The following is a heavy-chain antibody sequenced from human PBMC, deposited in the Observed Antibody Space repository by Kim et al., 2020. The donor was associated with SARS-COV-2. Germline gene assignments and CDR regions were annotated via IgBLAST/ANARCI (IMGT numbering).Heavy chain of an antibody. CDR1: GFTVSSNY. CDR2: IYSGGST. J-gene: IGHJ6*02. Sequence: GGSLRLSCAASGFTVSSNYMSWVRQAPGKGLEWVSVIYSGGSTYYADSVKGRFTISRDNSKNTLHLQMKSLRAEDTAVYYCARDGAYGDYSRALGYGMDVWGQGTTVTVSS. V-gene: IGHV3-53*01. D-gene: IGHD4-17*01. CDR3: ARDGAYGDYSRALGYGMDV.